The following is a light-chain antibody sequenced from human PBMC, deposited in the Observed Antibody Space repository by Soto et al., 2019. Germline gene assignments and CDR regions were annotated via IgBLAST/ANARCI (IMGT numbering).Light chain of an antibody. CDR1: QHVTTTY. J-gene: IGKJ4*01. CDR3: QQYDSSFT. CDR2: GAS. V-gene: IGKV3-20*01. Sequence: IGLTQSPATLSLSPGERATLSCTASQHVTTTYIAWYQQKFGQAPRLLIYGASTRATGPPDRFTGGGFGTDFTPTISRVEPEVFAVYYCQQYDSSFTFGGGTKVEMK.